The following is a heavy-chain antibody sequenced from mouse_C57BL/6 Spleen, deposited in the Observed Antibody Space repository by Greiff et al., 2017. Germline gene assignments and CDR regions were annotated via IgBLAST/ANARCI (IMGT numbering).Heavy chain of an antibody. CDR1: GYTFTSYW. Sequence: QVQLQQPGAELVMPGASVKLSCKASGYTFTSYWMHWVKQRPGQGLEWIGEIDPSDSYTNYNQKFKGKSTLTVDKSSSTAYMQLSSLTSEDSAVYYCARFELGPYWGQGTLVTVSA. CDR2: IDPSDSYT. D-gene: IGHD4-1*01. J-gene: IGHJ3*01. CDR3: ARFELGPY. V-gene: IGHV1-69*01.